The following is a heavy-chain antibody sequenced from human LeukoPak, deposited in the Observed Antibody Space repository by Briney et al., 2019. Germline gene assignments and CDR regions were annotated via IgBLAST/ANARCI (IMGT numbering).Heavy chain of an antibody. CDR2: IYPRDGST. J-gene: IGHJ4*02. CDR1: GYTFTSNY. CDR3: ARDQEGFDY. Sequence: ASVKVSCKASGYTFTSNYMHWVRQAPGQGLEWMGMIYPRDGSTSYAQKFQGRVTVTRDTSTSTVHMELSGLRSEDTAVYYCARDQEGFDYWGQGTLVTVSS. V-gene: IGHV1-46*01.